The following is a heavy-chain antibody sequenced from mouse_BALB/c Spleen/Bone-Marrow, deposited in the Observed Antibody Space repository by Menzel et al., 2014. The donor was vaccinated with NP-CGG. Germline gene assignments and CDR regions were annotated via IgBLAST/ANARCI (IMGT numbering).Heavy chain of an antibody. D-gene: IGHD1-2*01. CDR3: VRDIGRLLFDY. J-gene: IGHJ2*01. CDR2: IRNKANGYTT. CDR1: GFTFTDYY. V-gene: IGHV7-3*02. Sequence: EVKLMESGGGLVQPGGSLRLSCATSGFTFTDYYMSWVRQPPGKALEWLGFIRNKANGYTTEYSASVKGRFTISRDNSQSILYLQMNTLRAEDSATYYCVRDIGRLLFDYWGQGTTLTVSS.